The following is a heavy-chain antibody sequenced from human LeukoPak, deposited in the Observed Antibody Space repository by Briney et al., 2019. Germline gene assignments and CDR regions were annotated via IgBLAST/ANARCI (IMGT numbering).Heavy chain of an antibody. CDR1: GFTFSSYG. D-gene: IGHD3-10*01. V-gene: IGHV3-30*02. J-gene: IGHJ4*02. CDR2: IRYDGSNK. Sequence: PGGSLRLSCAASGFTFSSYGMHWVRQAPGKGLEWVAFIRYDGSNKYYADSVKGRFTISRDNSKNTLYLQMNSLRAEDTAVYYCAKDYGSGSYYNSDDSFIDYWGQGTLVTVSS. CDR3: AKDYGSGSYYNSDDSFIDY.